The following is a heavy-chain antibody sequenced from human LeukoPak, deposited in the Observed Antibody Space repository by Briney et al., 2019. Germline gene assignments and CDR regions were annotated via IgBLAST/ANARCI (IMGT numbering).Heavy chain of an antibody. J-gene: IGHJ6*02. D-gene: IGHD5-18*01. CDR1: GGSTASSCHY. V-gene: IGHV4-39*01. Sequence: SETLSLTCTVSGGSTASSCHYWGWIRQSPGKGLEWIAIMYYTGSTYYNPPLKSRVSISVDTSRNQFSLKLTSVTAADTAVYYCARHRIQPPVLMDVWGQGTTVTASS. CDR2: MYYTGST. CDR3: ARHRIQPPVLMDV.